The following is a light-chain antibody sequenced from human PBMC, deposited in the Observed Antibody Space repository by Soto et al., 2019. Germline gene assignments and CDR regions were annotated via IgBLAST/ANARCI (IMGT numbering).Light chain of an antibody. J-gene: IGKJ1*01. CDR1: QSVSGN. CDR3: QQCHHWPWT. CDR2: AAT. Sequence: EMVMTQSPATLSVSPGERATLSCRASQSVSGNLAWYQQRPGQAPRLLIYAATTRATGITARFSGRGSGTEFTLTISSLQSEDSAVYYCQQCHHWPWTFGHGTKVEIK. V-gene: IGKV3-15*01.